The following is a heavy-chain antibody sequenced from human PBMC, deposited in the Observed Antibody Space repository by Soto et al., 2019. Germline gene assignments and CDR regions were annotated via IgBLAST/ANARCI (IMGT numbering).Heavy chain of an antibody. D-gene: IGHD3-22*01. CDR3: ARQRRYYYDSSGYPDS. V-gene: IGHV4-39*01. CDR2: VYYSGST. CDR1: GGSTSSNTYY. Sequence: SETLSLTCSVSGGSTSSNTYYWGWIRQPPGKGLEWIGSVYYSGSTFYNPSLKSRVSISVDTSKNQFSLRLSSVTAADTAVYYCARQRRYYYDSSGYPDSWGPGTLVTVS. J-gene: IGHJ4*02.